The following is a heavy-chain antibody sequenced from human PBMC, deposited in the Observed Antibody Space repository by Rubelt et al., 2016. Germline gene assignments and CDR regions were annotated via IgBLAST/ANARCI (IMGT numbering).Heavy chain of an antibody. CDR2: ISTYNGNT. Sequence: QVQLVQSGAEVKKPGASVKVSCKASGYTFTSYGVSWVRQAPGQGLEWMGWISTYNGNTNYAQKLQGRVTMTTDTSTRPVYMEMRSLSTDDMAVYYCARVIYSNNDNWFDPWGQGTLVTVSS. V-gene: IGHV1-18*03. J-gene: IGHJ5*02. CDR1: GYTFTSYG. CDR3: ARVIYSNNDNWFDP. D-gene: IGHD4-11*01.